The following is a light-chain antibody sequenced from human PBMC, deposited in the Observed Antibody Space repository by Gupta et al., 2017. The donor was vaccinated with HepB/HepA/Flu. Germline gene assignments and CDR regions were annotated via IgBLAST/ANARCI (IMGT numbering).Light chain of an antibody. CDR3: QQDNDWPRT. J-gene: IGKJ1*01. V-gene: IGKV3-15*01. CDR1: QSVYSN. Sequence: EVVMTQSPATLSVSPGERATLSCRASQSVYSNLAWYQQKPGRAPRLLIFATSTRATDIPARFSGSGSGTEFTLTISSLQSEDTAVYYCQQDNDWPRTFGQGTRVEI. CDR2: ATS.